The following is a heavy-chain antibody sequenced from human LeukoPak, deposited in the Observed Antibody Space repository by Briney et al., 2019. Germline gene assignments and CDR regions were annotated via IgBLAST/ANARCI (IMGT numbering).Heavy chain of an antibody. CDR3: AQAYGSGSSYYYGMDV. Sequence: SGTLSLTCAVSGGSISSSNWWSWVRQPPGKGREWIGEAYHSGNTDYNPSLKSRVTISVDKSKNQSSLKLTSVTAADTAVYYCAQAYGSGSSYYYGMDVWGQGTTVTVSS. V-gene: IGHV4-4*02. D-gene: IGHD3-10*01. J-gene: IGHJ6*02. CDR2: AYHSGNT. CDR1: GGSISSSNW.